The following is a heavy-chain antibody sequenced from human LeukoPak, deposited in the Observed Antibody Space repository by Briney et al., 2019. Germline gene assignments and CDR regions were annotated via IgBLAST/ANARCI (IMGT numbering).Heavy chain of an antibody. V-gene: IGHV4-59*01. CDR3: ARDQYYDAFDI. CDR1: GGSISSYY. CDR2: IYYTGNT. D-gene: IGHD1-26*01. J-gene: IGHJ3*02. Sequence: SETLSLTCTVSGGSISSYYWSWIRQPPGKGLEWIGFIYYTGNTNYNPSLKSRVTISVDTSKNQFSLKLSSVTAGDTAMYYCARDQYYDAFDIWGQGTMVIVSS.